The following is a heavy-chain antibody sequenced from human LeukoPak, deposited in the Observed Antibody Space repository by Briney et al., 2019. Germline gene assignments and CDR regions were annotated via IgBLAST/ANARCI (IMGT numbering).Heavy chain of an antibody. D-gene: IGHD4-23*01. J-gene: IGHJ5*02. V-gene: IGHV3-21*01. CDR1: GFTFSSYS. Sequence: GGSLRLSCAASGFTFSSYSMNWVPQAPGKGLEWVSSISSSSSDIYYADSVKGRFTISRDTAKNSVYLQMSSLRAEDPAVYYCARVRGGKPNWFDPWGQGTLVTVSS. CDR3: ARVRGGKPNWFDP. CDR2: ISSSSSDI.